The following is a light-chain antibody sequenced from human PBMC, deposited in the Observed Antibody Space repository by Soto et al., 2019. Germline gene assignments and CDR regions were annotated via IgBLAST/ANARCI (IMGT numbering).Light chain of an antibody. Sequence: QSALTQPPSASGSPGQSVTISCTGTTSDIGAYNYVSWYQQRPGKAPKLMIYEVTNRPSGVSDRFSGSKSDNTASLTISGLQAEDEADYYCSSYTISSTWVFGGGTKLTVL. CDR3: SSYTISSTWV. CDR2: EVT. CDR1: TSDIGAYNY. J-gene: IGLJ3*02. V-gene: IGLV2-14*01.